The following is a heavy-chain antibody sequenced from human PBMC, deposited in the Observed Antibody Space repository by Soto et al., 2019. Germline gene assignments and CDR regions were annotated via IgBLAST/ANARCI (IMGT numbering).Heavy chain of an antibody. CDR1: GYTFTSYG. V-gene: IGHV1-18*01. J-gene: IGHJ6*03. D-gene: IGHD3-3*01. CDR2: ISAYNGNT. Sequence: GASVKVSCKASGYTFTSYGISWVRQAPGQGLEWMGWISAYNGNTNYAQKLQGRVTMTTDTSTSTAYMELRSLGSDDTAVYYCARSLDYDFWSGYYYYERRDYYYYYYMDVWGKGTTVTVSS. CDR3: ARSLDYDFWSGYYYYERRDYYYYYYMDV.